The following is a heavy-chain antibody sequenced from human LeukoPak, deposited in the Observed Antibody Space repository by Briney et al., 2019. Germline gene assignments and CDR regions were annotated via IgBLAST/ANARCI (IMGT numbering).Heavy chain of an antibody. V-gene: IGHV1-2*02. CDR2: INPNSGGT. Sequence: ASVKVSCKASGYTFTGYYTHWVRQAPGQGLEWMGWINPNSGGTNYAQKFQGRVTMTRDTSISTAYMELSRLRSDDTAVYYCARDARSLYYYYGMDVWGQGTTVTVSS. J-gene: IGHJ6*02. CDR3: ARDARSLYYYYGMDV. CDR1: GYTFTGYY.